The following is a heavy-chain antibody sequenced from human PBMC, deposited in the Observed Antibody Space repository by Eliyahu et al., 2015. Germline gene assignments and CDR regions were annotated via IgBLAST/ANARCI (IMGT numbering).Heavy chain of an antibody. CDR2: ISPAXGNT. V-gene: IGHV1-2*02. J-gene: IGHJ4*02. D-gene: IGHD5-12*01. CDR1: GFTFTGYD. Sequence: LVQSGAEVKEPGASVKVSCKTXGFTFTGYDIHWVXKAPGXGLEWLGWISPAXGNTDLARKFQGRVTLTRDTSLETLYMELRGLTSDDTAIYYCARTGDTGYDHITERRDVWGQGTLVTVSS. CDR3: ARTGDTGYDHITERRDV.